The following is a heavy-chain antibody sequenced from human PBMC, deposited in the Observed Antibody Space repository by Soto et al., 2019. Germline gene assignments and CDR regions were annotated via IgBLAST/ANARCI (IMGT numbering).Heavy chain of an antibody. J-gene: IGHJ4*02. D-gene: IGHD3-10*01. CDR1: GGTVSSYA. CDR3: ARDVSSDTTGFRGYDL. CDR2: FIPIFVSA. V-gene: IGHV1-69*13. Sequence: SVKVSCKASGGTVSSYAITWVRQAPGKGLEWMGVFIPIFVSAHYAPKFQGRITITADESTSAAYMELSGLTSEDTAIYYCARDVSSDTTGFRGYDLWGQGTQVTVSS.